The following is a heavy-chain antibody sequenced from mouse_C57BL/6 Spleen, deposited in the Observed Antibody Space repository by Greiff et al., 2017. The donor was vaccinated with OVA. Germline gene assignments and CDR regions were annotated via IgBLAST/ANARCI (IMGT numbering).Heavy chain of an antibody. CDR1: GYAFTNYL. CDR2: INPGSGGT. Sequence: QVQLQQSGAELVRPGTSVKVSRKASGYAFTNYLIEWVKQRPGQGLEWIGVINPGSGGTNYNEKFKGKATLTADKSSSTAYMQLSSLTSEDSAVYFCARERGIWGEGTLVTVSA. CDR3: ARERGI. V-gene: IGHV1-54*01. J-gene: IGHJ3*01.